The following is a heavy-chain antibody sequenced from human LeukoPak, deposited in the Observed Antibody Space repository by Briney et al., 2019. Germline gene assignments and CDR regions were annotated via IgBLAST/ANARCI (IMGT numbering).Heavy chain of an antibody. CDR1: GFTLSSYA. D-gene: IGHD3-3*01. CDR3: AKWRSGWYFDL. J-gene: IGHJ2*01. V-gene: IGHV3-23*01. CDR2: ISGSGGST. Sequence: GGSLRLSCAASGFTLSSYAMSWVRQAPGKGLEWVSAISGSGGSTYYADSVKGRFTIARDNSKNTLYLQMNSLRAEDTAVYYCAKWRSGWYFDLWGRGTLVTVSS.